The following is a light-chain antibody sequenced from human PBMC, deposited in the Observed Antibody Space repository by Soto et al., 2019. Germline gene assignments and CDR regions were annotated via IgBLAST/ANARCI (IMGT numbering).Light chain of an antibody. CDR3: QQYNNWPPFT. V-gene: IGKV3-15*01. Sequence: EIVMTQSPATLSVSPGERATLSCRASQSVSNNLVWYQQKPGQAPRLLIYGASTRATGIPARFSGSGSGTDFTLTISRLQSEDFAVYYCQQYNNWPPFTFGPGTKVDIK. CDR2: GAS. J-gene: IGKJ3*01. CDR1: QSVSNN.